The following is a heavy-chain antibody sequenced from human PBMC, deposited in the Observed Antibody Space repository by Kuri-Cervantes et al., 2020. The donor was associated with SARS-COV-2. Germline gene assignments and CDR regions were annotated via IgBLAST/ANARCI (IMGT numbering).Heavy chain of an antibody. Sequence: GESLKISCTVSGGSFSSDYYMDWVRQAPRKGLEWVARMRKKVNNYSTEYAASVKGRFTISRHESQNSLDLQMNSLKTEDTAVYYCARDRWNGDYFMGDWGQGTLVTVSS. J-gene: IGHJ4*02. CDR1: GGSFSSDYY. V-gene: IGHV3-72*01. D-gene: IGHD4-17*01. CDR2: MRKKVNNYST. CDR3: ARDRWNGDYFMGD.